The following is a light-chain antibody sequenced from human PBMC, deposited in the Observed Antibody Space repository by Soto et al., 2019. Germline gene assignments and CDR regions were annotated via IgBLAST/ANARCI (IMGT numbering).Light chain of an antibody. J-gene: IGLJ3*02. V-gene: IGLV2-14*01. CDR1: SSEVGGYNY. CDR2: DVS. Sequence: QSALTHSASVSGSPGQSITISCTGTSSEVGGYNYVSWYQQHPGKAPKLIIYDVSNRPSGVSTRFSGSKSGNTASLTISGIQAEDEADYSFSSYTSTNSWVFGGGTKLTVL. CDR3: SSYTSTNSWV.